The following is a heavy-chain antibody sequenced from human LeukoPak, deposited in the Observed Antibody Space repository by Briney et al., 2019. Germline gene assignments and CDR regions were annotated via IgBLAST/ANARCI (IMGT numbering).Heavy chain of an antibody. CDR2: FDPEDGET. V-gene: IGHV1-24*01. CDR1: GYTLTELS. J-gene: IGHJ4*02. CDR3: ATGSSGPYYFDY. Sequence: SLKVSCKVSGYTLTELSMHWVRQAPGKGLEWMGGFDPEDGETIYAQKFQGRVTMTEDTSTDTAYRELSSLRSEDTAVYYCATGSSGPYYFDYWGQGTLVTVSS. D-gene: IGHD6-19*01.